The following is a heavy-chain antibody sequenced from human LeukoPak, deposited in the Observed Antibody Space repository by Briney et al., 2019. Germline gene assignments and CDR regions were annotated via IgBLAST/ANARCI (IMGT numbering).Heavy chain of an antibody. V-gene: IGHV4-59*01. Sequence: SETLSLTCTVSGGSISSYYWSWIRQPPGKGLEWIGYVSDTGSTNYKSSLKSRVTISVDTSKNHFSLNLTSVTAADTAVYYCARTTPTFDDWGHGTLVIVSS. D-gene: IGHD1-1*01. CDR1: GGSISSYY. CDR3: ARTTPTFDD. CDR2: VSDTGST. J-gene: IGHJ4*01.